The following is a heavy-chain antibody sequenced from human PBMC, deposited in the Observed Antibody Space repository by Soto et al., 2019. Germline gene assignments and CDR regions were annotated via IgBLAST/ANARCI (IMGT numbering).Heavy chain of an antibody. CDR2: ISGSGGST. V-gene: IGHV3-23*01. D-gene: IGHD6-19*01. CDR1: GFTFSSYA. J-gene: IGHJ2*01. CDR3: AKDGSSGWYEGWYFDL. Sequence: PGGSLRLSCAASGFTFSSYAMSWVRQAPGKGLEWVSAISGSGGSTYYADSVKGRFTISRDNSKNTLYLQMNSLRAEDTAVYHCAKDGSSGWYEGWYFDLWGRGTLVTVSS.